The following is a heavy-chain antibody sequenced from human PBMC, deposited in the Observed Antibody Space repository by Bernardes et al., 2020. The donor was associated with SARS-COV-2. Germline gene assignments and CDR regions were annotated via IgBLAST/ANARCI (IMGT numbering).Heavy chain of an antibody. V-gene: IGHV1-18*01. Sequence: ASVKVSCKASGYTFTSYGISWVRQAPGQGLEWMGWISAYNGNTNYAQKLQGRVTMTTDTSTSTAYMELRSLRSDDTAVYYCARDRHYYGSGSYPRGMDVWGQGTTVTVSS. D-gene: IGHD3-10*01. CDR2: ISAYNGNT. CDR1: GYTFTSYG. CDR3: ARDRHYYGSGSYPRGMDV. J-gene: IGHJ6*02.